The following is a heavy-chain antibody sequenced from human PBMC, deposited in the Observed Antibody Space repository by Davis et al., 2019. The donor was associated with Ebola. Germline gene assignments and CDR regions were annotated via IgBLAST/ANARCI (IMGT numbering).Heavy chain of an antibody. CDR3: TTEPAGLVGATGGFDY. CDR1: GFTLSNAW. D-gene: IGHD1-26*01. J-gene: IGHJ4*02. CDR2: IKSKTDGGTT. V-gene: IGHV3-15*07. Sequence: GESLNTSCAAPGFTLSNAWMNWVRQAPGKGLEWVGRIKSKTDGGTTDYAAPVKGRFTISRDDSKNTLYLQMNSLKTEDTAVYYCTTEPAGLVGATGGFDYWGQGTLVTVSS.